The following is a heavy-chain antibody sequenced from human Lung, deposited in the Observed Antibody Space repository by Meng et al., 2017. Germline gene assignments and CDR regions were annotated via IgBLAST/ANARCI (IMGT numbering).Heavy chain of an antibody. CDR1: GFYFNNAW. CDR3: VWDDKAVADY. D-gene: IGHD1-1*01. Sequence: EVHLGVSWGDLVNPGGSLRLSCAASGFYFNNAWMSWVRQTPGKGLEWVGRIKSNTDRGTTEYAAPVTGRFTISRDDSKSTLYLQMSGLRIDDTGVYYCVWDDKAVADYWGQGTLVTVSS. CDR2: IKSNTDRGTT. J-gene: IGHJ4*02. V-gene: IGHV3-15*01.